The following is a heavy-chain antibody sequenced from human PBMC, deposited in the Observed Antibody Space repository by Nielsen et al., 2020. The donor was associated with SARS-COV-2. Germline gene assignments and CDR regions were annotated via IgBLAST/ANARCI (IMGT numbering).Heavy chain of an antibody. V-gene: IGHV6-1*01. CDR3: ARGRIVVVPVAWFDP. CDR2: TYYRSKWYN. Sequence: SQTLSLTCAISGDSVSSSSAAWNWIRQSPSRGLEWLGRTYYRSKWYNDYAVSVKSRITINPDTSKNQFSLHLNSVTPEDTAVYYCARGRIVVVPVAWFDPWGQGTLVTVSS. J-gene: IGHJ5*02. D-gene: IGHD2-2*01. CDR1: GDSVSSSSAA.